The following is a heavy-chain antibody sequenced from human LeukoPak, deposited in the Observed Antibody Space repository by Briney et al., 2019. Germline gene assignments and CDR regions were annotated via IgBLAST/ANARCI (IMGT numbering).Heavy chain of an antibody. V-gene: IGHV3-23*01. CDR3: AKDQIAVAGTAEYFQH. Sequence: PGGSLRLSCAASGFTFSSYSMNWVRQAPGKGLEWVSAISGSGGSTYYADSVKGRFTISRDNSKNTLYLQMNSLRAEDTAVYYCAKDQIAVAGTAEYFQHWGQGTLVTVSS. CDR1: GFTFSSYS. J-gene: IGHJ1*01. CDR2: ISGSGGST. D-gene: IGHD6-19*01.